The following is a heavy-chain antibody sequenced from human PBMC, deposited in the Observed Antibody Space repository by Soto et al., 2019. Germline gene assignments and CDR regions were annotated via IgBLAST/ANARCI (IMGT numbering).Heavy chain of an antibody. CDR3: ARDSGYSVNDY. CDR1: GFTFSTYW. D-gene: IGHD3-22*01. V-gene: IGHV3-74*01. J-gene: IGHJ4*02. CDR2: ISSDGSTT. Sequence: GGSLRPSCAASGFTFSTYWMHWVRQAPGKGLVWVSRISSDGSTTTYADSVKGRFTISRDNAKNTLYLQMNSLRGEDTAVYYCARDSGYSVNDYWGQGTLVTVSS.